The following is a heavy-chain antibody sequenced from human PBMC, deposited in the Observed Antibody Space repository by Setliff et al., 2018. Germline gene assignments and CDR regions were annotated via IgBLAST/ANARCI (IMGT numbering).Heavy chain of an antibody. CDR1: GQSFSDYY. Sequence: PSETLSLTCAVYGQSFSDYYWSWVRQPPGKGLEWIGEIYHSGSTNYNPSLKSRVTISVDTSKNQFSLKLSSVTAADTAVYYCARDRQYCSSPTCYSSYFYNYGMDVWGQGTTVTVSS. CDR3: ARDRQYCSSPTCYSSYFYNYGMDV. J-gene: IGHJ6*02. CDR2: IYHSGST. V-gene: IGHV4-34*01. D-gene: IGHD2-2*02.